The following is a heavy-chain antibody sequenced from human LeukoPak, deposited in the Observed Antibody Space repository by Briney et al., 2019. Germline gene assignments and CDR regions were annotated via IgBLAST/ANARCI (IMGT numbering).Heavy chain of an antibody. CDR3: AKPSGSGVDY. CDR2: IYSGGST. Sequence: PGGSLRLSCAASGFTVSSNYMSWVRQAAGKGLEWVSVIYSGGSTYYADSVKGRFTITRDNSKNTLYLQMNSLRLEDMAVYYCAKPSGSGVDYWGRGTRVTVSS. J-gene: IGHJ4*02. V-gene: IGHV3-53*05. D-gene: IGHD1-26*01. CDR1: GFTVSSNY.